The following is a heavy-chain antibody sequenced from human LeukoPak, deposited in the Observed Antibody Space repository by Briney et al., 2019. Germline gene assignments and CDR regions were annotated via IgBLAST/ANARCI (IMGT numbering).Heavy chain of an antibody. D-gene: IGHD3-22*01. CDR3: ARVAYYYDSAGLYLNYFYGMDV. CDR1: GYTFTSYD. CDR2: MNPNSGKT. J-gene: IGHJ6*02. V-gene: IGHV1-8*01. Sequence: ASVKVSCKASGYTFTSYDINWVRQATGQGLEWMGWMNPNSGKTVYAQKFQGRVTMTRDTSISTAYMELSSLRSEDTAVYYCARVAYYYDSAGLYLNYFYGMDVWGQGTTVTVSS.